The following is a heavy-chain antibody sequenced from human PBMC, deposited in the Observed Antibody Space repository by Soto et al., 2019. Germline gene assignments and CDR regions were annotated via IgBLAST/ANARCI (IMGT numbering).Heavy chain of an antibody. Sequence: QEQLVQSGAVVKKPGSSVKVSCKASGGTSSSFAISWVRQAPGQGLEWMGGIIPMFGTTKYAQKFQGRLTITADESTFTGYMELTSLRSEDTAVYFCAAVWSCYYGRGYYFDYWGQGTLVTVSS. CDR1: GGTSSSFA. J-gene: IGHJ4*02. CDR2: IIPMFGTT. D-gene: IGHD3-3*01. CDR3: AAVWSCYYGRGYYFDY. V-gene: IGHV1-69*01.